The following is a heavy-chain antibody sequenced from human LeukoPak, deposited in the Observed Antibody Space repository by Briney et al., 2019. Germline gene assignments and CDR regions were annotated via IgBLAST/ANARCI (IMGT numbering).Heavy chain of an antibody. CDR2: ISRDDDQ. CDR1: GFSLNTGDVG. V-gene: IGHV2-5*02. CDR3: AHTGSPHGDDWFDP. J-gene: IGHJ5*02. D-gene: IGHD7-27*01. Sequence: SGPTLVKPTQTLTLTCTFSGFSLNTGDVGVGWIRQPPGKALEWLALISRDDDQRYSPSLENRLTITKDTSKNQVVLTMTNMDPVDTATYYCAHTGSPHGDDWFDPWGQGTLVTVSS.